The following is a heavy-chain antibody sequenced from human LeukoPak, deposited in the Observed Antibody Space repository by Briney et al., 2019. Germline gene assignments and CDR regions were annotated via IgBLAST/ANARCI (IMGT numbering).Heavy chain of an antibody. V-gene: IGHV3-48*03. CDR2: ISSSGNTI. Sequence: GGSLRLSCAASGFTFSSYEMNWVRQAPGKGLEWASYISSSGNTIYYADSVKGRFTISRDNAKNSLYLQMNSLRAEDTAVYYCAREAYCSTTSCLLGGYYYYYMDVWGKGTTVTVSS. J-gene: IGHJ6*03. CDR1: GFTFSSYE. D-gene: IGHD2-2*01. CDR3: AREAYCSTTSCLLGGYYYYYMDV.